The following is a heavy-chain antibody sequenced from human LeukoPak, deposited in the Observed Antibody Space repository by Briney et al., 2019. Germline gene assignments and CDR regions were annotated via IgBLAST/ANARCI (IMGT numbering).Heavy chain of an antibody. CDR1: GFTFSNAW. Sequence: GGSLRLSCAASGFTFSNAWMSWVRQAPGKGLEWVGRIKSKTDGGTTDYAAPVKGRFTISRDDSKNTLYLQMNSLKTEDTAVYYCTAYGGNSAGFDYWGQGTLVTVSS. D-gene: IGHD4-23*01. J-gene: IGHJ4*02. CDR2: IKSKTDGGTT. CDR3: TAYGGNSAGFDY. V-gene: IGHV3-15*01.